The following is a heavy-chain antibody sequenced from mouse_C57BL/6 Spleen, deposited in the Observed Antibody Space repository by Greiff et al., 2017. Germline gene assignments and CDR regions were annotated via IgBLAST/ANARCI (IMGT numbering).Heavy chain of an antibody. V-gene: IGHV1-7*01. CDR2: INPSCGYT. D-gene: IGHD3-2*02. Sequence: VQLQQSGAELAKPGASVKLSCKASGYTFTSYWMHWVKQRPGQGLEWIGYINPSCGYTKYNQKFKDKATLTADKSYSPAYMQLCSLTYKDSAVYYCAREGGDSSGYVGGCAYWGQGTLVTVSA. CDR3: AREGGDSSGYVGGCAY. CDR1: GYTFTSYW. J-gene: IGHJ3*01.